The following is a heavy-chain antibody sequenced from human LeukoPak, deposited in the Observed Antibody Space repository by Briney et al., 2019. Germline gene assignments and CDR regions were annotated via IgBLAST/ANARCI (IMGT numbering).Heavy chain of an antibody. D-gene: IGHD3-22*01. CDR1: GGSVNTPKSF. CDR2: LFYDGDT. CDR3: ARLSMIVVHIDY. V-gene: IGHV4-39*01. J-gene: IGHJ4*02. Sequence: SETLSLTCSVSGGSVNTPKSFWAWIRQPPGKGLEWIGSLFYDGDTYYNLSLKSRVTISVDTSKNQFSLKLSSVTAADTAVYYRARLSMIVVHIDYWGQGTLVTVSS.